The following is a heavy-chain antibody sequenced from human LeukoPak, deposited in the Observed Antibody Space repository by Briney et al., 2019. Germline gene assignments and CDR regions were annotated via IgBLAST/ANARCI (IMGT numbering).Heavy chain of an antibody. D-gene: IGHD1-26*01. J-gene: IGHJ3*02. V-gene: IGHV1-2*02. Sequence: ASVKVSCKASGYTFTGYYMHWVRQAPGQGLEWMGWINGNSGDTNYAQKFQGGVTMTRDTSISTAYLELSGLRSDDTAVYYCARGAGAIARAFDIWGQGTMVTVSS. CDR1: GYTFTGYY. CDR3: ARGAGAIARAFDI. CDR2: INGNSGDT.